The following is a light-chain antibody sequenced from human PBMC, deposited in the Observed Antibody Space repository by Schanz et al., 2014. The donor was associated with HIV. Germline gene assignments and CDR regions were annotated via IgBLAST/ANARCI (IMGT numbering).Light chain of an antibody. Sequence: EIVMTQSPAILSVSPGQRATLSCRASQSVSSALAWYQQKPGQAPRLLIYGASTMVTGIPARFSGSGSGTEFTLTISRLEPDDFATYYCQQYDERPFTFGQGTKLEF. CDR1: QSVSSA. CDR3: QQYDERPFT. J-gene: IGKJ2*01. V-gene: IGKV3-15*01. CDR2: GAS.